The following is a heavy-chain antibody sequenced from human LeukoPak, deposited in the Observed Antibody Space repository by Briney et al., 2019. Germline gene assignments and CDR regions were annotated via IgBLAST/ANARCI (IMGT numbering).Heavy chain of an antibody. CDR2: IYYSGST. CDR3: VGSYYYYYGMDV. CDR1: GGSISSSSYY. V-gene: IGHV4-39*01. Sequence: SETLSLTCTVSGGSISSSSYYWGWIRQPPGKGLEWIGSIYYSGSTYYNPSLKSRVTISVDTSKNQFSLKLSSVTAADTAVYYCVGSYYYYYGMDVWGQGTTVTVSS. J-gene: IGHJ6*02. D-gene: IGHD3-10*01.